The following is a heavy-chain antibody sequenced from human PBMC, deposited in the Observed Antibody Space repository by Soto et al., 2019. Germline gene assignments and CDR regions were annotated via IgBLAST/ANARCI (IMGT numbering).Heavy chain of an antibody. V-gene: IGHV4-59*08. CDR1: GGSISSYY. CDR2: IYYSGST. Sequence: SETLSLTCTVSGGSISSYYWSWIRQPPGKGLEWIGYIYYSGSTYYNPSLKSRVTISVDTSKNQFSLKLSSVTAADTAVYYCARGYSGYDHWGQGTLVTVSS. J-gene: IGHJ5*02. CDR3: ARGYSGYDH. D-gene: IGHD5-12*01.